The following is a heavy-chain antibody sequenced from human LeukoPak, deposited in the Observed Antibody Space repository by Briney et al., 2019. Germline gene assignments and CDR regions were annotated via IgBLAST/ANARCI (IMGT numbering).Heavy chain of an antibody. D-gene: IGHD4-11*01. Sequence: NPSETLSLTCTVSGGSISSSSYYWGWIRQPPGKGLEWIGSIYYSGSTYYNPSLKSRVTISVDTSKNQFSLKLSSVTAADTAVYCCARQGENHDYSNYFDYWGQGTLATVSS. CDR2: IYYSGST. CDR3: ARQGENHDYSNYFDY. J-gene: IGHJ4*02. V-gene: IGHV4-39*01. CDR1: GGSISSSSYY.